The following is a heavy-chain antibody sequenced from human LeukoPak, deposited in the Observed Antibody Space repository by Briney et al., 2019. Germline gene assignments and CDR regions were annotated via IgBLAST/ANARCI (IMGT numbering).Heavy chain of an antibody. J-gene: IGHJ3*02. V-gene: IGHV3-30*03. D-gene: IGHD2-15*01. CDR1: GSTFSSYG. CDR3: ASSGRCRGGSCYSGAFDI. Sequence: GGSLRLSCAASGSTFSSYGMHWVRQAPGKGLEWVSVISYDGSNKYYLDSVKGRFTISRDNSKNTLYLQMNSLRVEDTALYYCASSGRCRGGSCYSGAFDIWGQGTMVTVSS. CDR2: ISYDGSNK.